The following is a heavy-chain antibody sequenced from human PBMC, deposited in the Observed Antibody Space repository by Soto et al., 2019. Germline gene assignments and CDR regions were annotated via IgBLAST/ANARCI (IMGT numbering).Heavy chain of an antibody. V-gene: IGHV3-30*18. J-gene: IGHJ4*02. CDR1: GFTFSSYG. D-gene: IGHD5-18*01. Sequence: QVQLVESGGGVVQPGRSLRLSCAASGFTFSSYGMHWVRQAPGKGLEWVAVISYDGSNKYYADSVKGRFTISRDNSKNTLYLQMNSLRAEDTAVYYCAKAAGYSYGTFDYLGQGTLVTVSS. CDR2: ISYDGSNK. CDR3: AKAAGYSYGTFDY.